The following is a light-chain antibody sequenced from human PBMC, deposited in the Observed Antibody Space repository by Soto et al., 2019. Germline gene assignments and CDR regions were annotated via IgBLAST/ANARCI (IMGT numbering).Light chain of an antibody. CDR1: SGHSNYA. Sequence: QSVLTQSPSASASLGASVKLTCTLSSGHSNYAIAWHQQQPKRGPRYLMTLNSDGTHTKGDGIPDRFSGSSSGAERYLTISSLQSEDEAEYYCQTWGTGIWVFGGGTKLTVL. CDR2: LNSDGTH. J-gene: IGLJ3*02. V-gene: IGLV4-69*01. CDR3: QTWGTGIWV.